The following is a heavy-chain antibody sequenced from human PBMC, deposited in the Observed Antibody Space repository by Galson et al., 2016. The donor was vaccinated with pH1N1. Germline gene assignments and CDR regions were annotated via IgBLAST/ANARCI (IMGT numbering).Heavy chain of an antibody. Sequence: QSGAEVTKPGESLKISCKGSGYSFTNYWIGWVRQIPGKGLEWMGVIYPGDSDVRYTPSFQGQVTISADKSISTAYLQWGSLRASDTVMYYCARSPGIDVAAMPWYSWGQGTLVTVSS. V-gene: IGHV5-51*03. D-gene: IGHD2-2*01. CDR2: IYPGDSDV. J-gene: IGHJ4*02. CDR1: GYSFTNYW. CDR3: ARSPGIDVAAMPWYS.